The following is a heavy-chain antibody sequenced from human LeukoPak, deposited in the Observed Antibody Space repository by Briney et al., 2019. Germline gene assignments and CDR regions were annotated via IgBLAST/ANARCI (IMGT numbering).Heavy chain of an antibody. D-gene: IGHD1-1*01. CDR3: GRDGHWNQGNFDY. Sequence: GASVKVSCKAFGYTITGYYIHWVRQAPGQGLEWMGWINPNNGGTNSAQKFQGRVTMTRDTSIGTAYMELNRLTYDDTAVYYCGRDGHWNQGNFDYWGQGTLVTVSS. CDR2: INPNNGGT. CDR1: GYTITGYY. V-gene: IGHV1-2*02. J-gene: IGHJ4*02.